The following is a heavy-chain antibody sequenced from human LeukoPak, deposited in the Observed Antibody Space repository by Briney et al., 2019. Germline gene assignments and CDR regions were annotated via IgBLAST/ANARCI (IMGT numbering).Heavy chain of an antibody. V-gene: IGHV3-43*01. Sequence: PGGSLRLSCGASGFTFDDYTMHWVRQAPGKGLEWVSVISWDGATTYYSGSVKGRFTISSDNSKNSLYLQMNSLKTEDTALYYCAKADHRGNGYNYDYWGRGTMVTVSS. CDR3: AKADHRGNGYNYDY. D-gene: IGHD5-24*01. J-gene: IGHJ4*02. CDR2: ISWDGATT. CDR1: GFTFDDYT.